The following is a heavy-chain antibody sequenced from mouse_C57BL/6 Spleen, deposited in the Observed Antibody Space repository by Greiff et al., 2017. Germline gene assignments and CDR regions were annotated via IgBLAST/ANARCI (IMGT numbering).Heavy chain of an antibody. Sequence: EVQLQQSGAELVKPGASVKLSCTASGFNIKDYCMHWVKQRTEQGLEWIGRIDPADGETKYAPKFKGKATITADTSSTTAYLQLSSLTSEATAVYYCARDYGSSPWVWGTGTTVTVSS. CDR2: IDPADGET. CDR1: GFNIKDYC. CDR3: ARDYGSSPWV. D-gene: IGHD1-1*01. V-gene: IGHV14-2*01. J-gene: IGHJ1*03.